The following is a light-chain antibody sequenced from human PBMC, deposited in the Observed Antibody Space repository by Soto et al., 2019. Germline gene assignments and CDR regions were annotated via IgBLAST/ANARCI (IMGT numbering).Light chain of an antibody. Sequence: DIVMTQSPDSLAVSLGERATINCKSSQSVLYSSNNKNYFAWYQQKPGQPPKLLIYWASTRESGVPDRFSGSGSGTDFTLTISSLQAADVAVYYCQQYYSTPRTFGQGTKVEIK. V-gene: IGKV4-1*01. CDR2: WAS. CDR3: QQYYSTPRT. CDR1: QSVLYSSNNKNY. J-gene: IGKJ1*01.